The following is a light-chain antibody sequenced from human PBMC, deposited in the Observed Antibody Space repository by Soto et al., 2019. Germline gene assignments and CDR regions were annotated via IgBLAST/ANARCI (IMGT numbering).Light chain of an antibody. CDR1: SSDVGGYNY. V-gene: IGLV2-14*01. Sequence: QSALTQPASVSGSPGQSITISCTGTSSDVGGYNYVSWYQQHPGKAPKLMIYDVRNRPSGVSNRFSGSKSGNTASLTSSGLQAEDEADYYCSAYTSSRPLGVVFGGGTQLTVL. CDR2: DVR. CDR3: SAYTSSRPLGVV. J-gene: IGLJ2*01.